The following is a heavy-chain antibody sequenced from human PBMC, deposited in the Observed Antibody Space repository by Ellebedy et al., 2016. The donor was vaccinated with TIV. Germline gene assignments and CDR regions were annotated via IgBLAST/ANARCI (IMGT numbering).Heavy chain of an antibody. J-gene: IGHJ4*02. CDR1: GFTFGSFA. Sequence: GGSLRLSCAASGFTFGSFAMHWVRQAPGKGLEWLSVISGGGDNTYHADSVKGRVTIIRDNSKNTLYLQIDRLRAEDTAVYYCAKGTSSGFNYDRVGCEYWGQGTLVTVSS. CDR2: ISGGGDNT. D-gene: IGHD3-22*01. CDR3: AKGTSSGFNYDRVGCEY. V-gene: IGHV3-23*01.